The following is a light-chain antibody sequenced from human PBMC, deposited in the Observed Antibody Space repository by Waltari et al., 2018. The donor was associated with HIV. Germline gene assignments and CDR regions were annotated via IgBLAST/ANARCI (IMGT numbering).Light chain of an antibody. CDR1: IINY. CDR2: HAS. V-gene: IGKV1-39*01. Sequence: IINYLNWYHQSPGKPPKLLIFHASALQDGVSSRFSGRGSGTEFTLSIAGLQPDDFGTYSCQQTFSPPRTFGPGT. J-gene: IGKJ3*01. CDR3: QQTFSPPRT.